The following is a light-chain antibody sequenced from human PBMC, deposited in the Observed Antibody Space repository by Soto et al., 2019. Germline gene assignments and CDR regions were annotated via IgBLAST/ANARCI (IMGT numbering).Light chain of an antibody. CDR3: QAWGTGIVV. Sequence: QPVLTQSPSASASLGASVKLTCTLSSGHSSNSIAWHQQQPEKGPRYLKELKSDGGHIKGDGIPDRFSGSSSGAERYLTISSLQSEDEADYYCQAWGTGIVVFGGGTKLTVL. J-gene: IGLJ2*01. CDR1: SGHSSNS. V-gene: IGLV4-69*01. CDR2: LKSDGGH.